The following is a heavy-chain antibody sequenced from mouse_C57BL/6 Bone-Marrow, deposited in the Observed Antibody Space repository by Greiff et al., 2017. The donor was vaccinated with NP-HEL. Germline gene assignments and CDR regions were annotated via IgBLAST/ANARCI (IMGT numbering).Heavy chain of an antibody. CDR3: AREYYYGSSYLDWYFDV. Sequence: EVKLVESEGGLVQPGSYMKCWCTAVGVQGSVYCMSVVRHGPEKGLEWVANINYDGSSTYYLDSLKSRFIISRDNAKNILYLQMSSLKSEDTATYYCAREYYYGSSYLDWYFDVWGTGTTVTVSS. CDR1: GVQGSVYC. CDR2: INYDGSST. D-gene: IGHD1-1*01. V-gene: IGHV5-16*01. J-gene: IGHJ1*03.